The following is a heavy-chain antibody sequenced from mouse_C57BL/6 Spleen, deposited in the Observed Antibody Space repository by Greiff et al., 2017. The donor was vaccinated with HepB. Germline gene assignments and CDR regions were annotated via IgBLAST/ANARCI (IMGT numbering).Heavy chain of an antibody. CDR1: GFTFSDYG. D-gene: IGHD1-1*01. CDR2: ISNLAFSI. CDR3: ARRGLRRYAMDY. Sequence: EVHVVESGGGLVQPGGPLKLSCAASGFTFSDYGMAWVRQSPRKGPEWVAFISNLAFSIYYADTVTGRFTISRENAKNTLYLEMSGLRSEEPAMHYCARRGLRRYAMDYWCQVTSVTDSS. V-gene: IGHV5-15*01. J-gene: IGHJ4*01.